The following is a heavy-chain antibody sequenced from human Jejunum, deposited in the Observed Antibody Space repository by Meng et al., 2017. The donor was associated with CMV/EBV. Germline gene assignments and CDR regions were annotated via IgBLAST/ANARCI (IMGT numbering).Heavy chain of an antibody. D-gene: IGHD6-13*01. V-gene: IGHV4-39*01. CDR3: ARQPLEQQPIYFDY. CDR2: MHYSGSA. J-gene: IGHJ4*02. CDR1: GGSISSSSHY. Sequence: GGSISSSSHYWGWIRQPPGKGLEWIVSMHYSGSAYYNPSLKSRVTISVDTSKNQFSLRLRFVTAADTAVYYCARQPLEQQPIYFDYWGQGTLVTVSS.